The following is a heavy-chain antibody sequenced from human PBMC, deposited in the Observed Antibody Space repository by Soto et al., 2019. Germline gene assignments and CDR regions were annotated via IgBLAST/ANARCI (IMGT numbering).Heavy chain of an antibody. CDR3: ATQGYCSGGSCYNWFDP. CDR1: GGSISSSSYY. CDR2: IYYSGST. Sequence: SQTLSLTCTVSGGSISSSSYYWGWIRQPPGKGLEWIGSIYYSGSTYYNPSLKSRVTISVDTSKNQFSLKLSSVTAADTAVYYCATQGYCSGGSCYNWFDPWGQGTLVTVSS. V-gene: IGHV4-39*01. J-gene: IGHJ5*02. D-gene: IGHD2-15*01.